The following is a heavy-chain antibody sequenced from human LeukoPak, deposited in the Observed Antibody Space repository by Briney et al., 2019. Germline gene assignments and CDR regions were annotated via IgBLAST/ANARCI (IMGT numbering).Heavy chain of an antibody. CDR3: ASYWSSGSYDY. CDR1: GGSFSGYY. CDR2: INHSGST. Sequence: SETLSLTCAVYGGSFSGYYWSWIRQPPGKGLEWIGEINHSGSTNYNPSLKSRVTISVGTSKNQFSLKLSSVTAADTAVYYCASYWSSGSYDYWGQGTLVTVSS. V-gene: IGHV4-34*01. J-gene: IGHJ4*02. D-gene: IGHD1-26*01.